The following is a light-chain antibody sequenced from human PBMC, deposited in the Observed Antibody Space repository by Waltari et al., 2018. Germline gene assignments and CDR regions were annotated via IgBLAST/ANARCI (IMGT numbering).Light chain of an antibody. CDR3: SSYTTRDTRL. Sequence: QSALTQPAFVSGSPGQSITIPCAGTSSDVGAFNFVSWYQQQPGKAPKVMIYDVSKGPSGVSHRFSGSKSGNTASLTISGLQAEDEADYYCSSYTTRDTRLFGGGTKLTVL. CDR1: SSDVGAFNF. CDR2: DVS. J-gene: IGLJ3*02. V-gene: IGLV2-14*01.